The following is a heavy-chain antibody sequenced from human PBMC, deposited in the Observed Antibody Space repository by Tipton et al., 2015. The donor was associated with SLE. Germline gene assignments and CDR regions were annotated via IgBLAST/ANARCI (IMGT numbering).Heavy chain of an antibody. J-gene: IGHJ4*02. CDR1: GGSISSSSYY. Sequence: TLSLTCTVSGGSISSSSYYWGWIRQSPGKGLEWIGSIYYSGSTYYNPSLKSRVTVSADTSKNQFSLTLSSVTAADTAIYYCARGNWNYQSYWGQGTLVTVSS. V-gene: IGHV4-39*07. CDR2: IYYSGST. CDR3: ARGNWNYQSY. D-gene: IGHD1-7*01.